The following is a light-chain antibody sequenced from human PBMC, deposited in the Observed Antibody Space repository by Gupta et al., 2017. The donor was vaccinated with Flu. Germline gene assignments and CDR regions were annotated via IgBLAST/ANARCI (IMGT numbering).Light chain of an antibody. V-gene: IGLV1-51*02. J-gene: IGLJ3*02. Sequence: QSVLTQPPSVTAAPGQKVTISCSGSSSNIGKNVVSWYQQLPGTAPKLLIYENSNRPSGIPDRFSGSKSGTSATLGITGLQTGDEAEYYCATWDSSLIAGVFGGGTTLTVL. CDR2: ENS. CDR1: SSNIGKNV. CDR3: ATWDSSLIAGV.